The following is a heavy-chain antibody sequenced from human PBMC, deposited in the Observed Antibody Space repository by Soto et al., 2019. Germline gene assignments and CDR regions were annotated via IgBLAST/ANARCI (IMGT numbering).Heavy chain of an antibody. J-gene: IGHJ6*02. CDR2: IYYSGST. CDR3: ASQEGYYYGMDV. V-gene: IGHV4-31*03. CDR1: GGSISSGGYY. Sequence: PSETLSLTCTVSGGSISSGGYYWNWIRQHPGKGLEWIGYIYYSGSTYYNPSLKSRVTISVDTSKNQFSLKLSSVTAADTAVYYCASQEGYYYGMDVWGQGTTVTVSS.